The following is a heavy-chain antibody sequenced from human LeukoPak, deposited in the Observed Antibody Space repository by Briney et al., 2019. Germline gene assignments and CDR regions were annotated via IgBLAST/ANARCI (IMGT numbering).Heavy chain of an antibody. CDR3: ARGVGRRSYQLLFRHYYYGMDV. D-gene: IGHD2-2*01. Sequence: ASVKVSCKASGYTFTSYAMHWVRQAPGQRLEWMGWINAGNGNTKYSQKFQGRVTMTRNTSISTAYMELSSLRSEDTAVYYCARGVGRRSYQLLFRHYYYGMDVWGQGTTVTVSS. CDR2: INAGNGNT. V-gene: IGHV1-3*01. J-gene: IGHJ6*02. CDR1: GYTFTSYA.